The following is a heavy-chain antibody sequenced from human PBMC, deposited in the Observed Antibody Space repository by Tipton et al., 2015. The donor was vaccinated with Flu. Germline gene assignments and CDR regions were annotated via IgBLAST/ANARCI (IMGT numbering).Heavy chain of an antibody. D-gene: IGHD2-2*01. J-gene: IGHJ6*02. CDR1: GFTFSDYA. V-gene: IGHV3-64*02. Sequence: GSLRLSCAGSGFTFSDYAIHWVRQAPGKGLEYVSTITSNGDDTYYADSVKGRFTISRDNSKNTLYLQMGSLRADDMAVYYCARGMNAGLVDIWGQGTTVTVSS. CDR2: ITSNGDDT. CDR3: ARGMNAGLVDI.